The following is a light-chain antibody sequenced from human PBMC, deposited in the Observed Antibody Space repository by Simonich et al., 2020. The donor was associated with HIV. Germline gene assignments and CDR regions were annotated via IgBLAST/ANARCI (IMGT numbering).Light chain of an antibody. V-gene: IGKV1-33*01. CDR3: QQYDNIPLT. CDR2: AAS. J-gene: IGKJ4*01. CDR1: QDISND. Sequence: DIQMTQSPSSLSASVGDRVTITCQASQDISNDLNWYQQKPGKAPKLLIYAASNLETGVPSRFSGSGSGTDFTFTISSLQPEDVATYYCQQYDNIPLTFGGGTKVEIK.